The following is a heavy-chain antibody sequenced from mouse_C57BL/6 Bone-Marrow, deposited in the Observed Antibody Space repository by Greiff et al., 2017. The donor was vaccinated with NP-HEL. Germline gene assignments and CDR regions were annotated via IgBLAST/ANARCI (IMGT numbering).Heavy chain of an antibody. Sequence: QVQLKQPGAELVKPGASVKLSCKASGYTFPSYWMHWVKQRPGQGLEWIGMIHPNSGSTNYNEKFKSKATLTVDKSSSTAYMQLSSLTSEDSAVYYCARASSGRSWFAYWGQGTLVTVSA. V-gene: IGHV1-64*01. CDR3: ARASSGRSWFAY. J-gene: IGHJ3*01. CDR2: IHPNSGST. CDR1: GYTFPSYW. D-gene: IGHD3-2*02.